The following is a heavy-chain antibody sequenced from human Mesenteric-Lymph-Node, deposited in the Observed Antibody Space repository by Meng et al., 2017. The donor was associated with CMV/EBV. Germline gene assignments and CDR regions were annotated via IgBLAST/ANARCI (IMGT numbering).Heavy chain of an antibody. CDR2: INPSGDTT. Sequence: ASVKVSCKASGYTFTNSYIHWVRQAPGQGLEWMARINPSGDTTTYAQKLQGRVTLTRDTSTTTVSLELTSLRSEDTAVYYCARDTPGDDKWDWGQGTLVTVS. CDR3: ARDTPGDDKWD. V-gene: IGHV1-46*04. J-gene: IGHJ1*01. D-gene: IGHD4-17*01. CDR1: GYTFTNSY.